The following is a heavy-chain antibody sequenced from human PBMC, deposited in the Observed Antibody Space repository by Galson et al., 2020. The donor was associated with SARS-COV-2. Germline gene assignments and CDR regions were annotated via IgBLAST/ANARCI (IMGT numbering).Heavy chain of an antibody. CDR1: GGSISDYY. CDR3: ARLPRGYSYGYDYYYYDGMDV. Sequence: ETSETLSLTCTVSGGSISDYYWSWIRQPPGKGLEWIGYIYYAGNTKYNPSLKSRVTISIDTSRTQFSLKLSSVTAVDTAVYYCARLPRGYSYGYDYYYYDGMDVWGQGTTVTVSS. CDR2: IYYAGNT. V-gene: IGHV4-59*08. D-gene: IGHD5-18*01. J-gene: IGHJ6*02.